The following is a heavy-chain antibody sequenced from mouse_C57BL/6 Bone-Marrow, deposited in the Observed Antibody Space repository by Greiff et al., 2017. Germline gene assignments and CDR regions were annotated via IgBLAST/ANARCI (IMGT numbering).Heavy chain of an antibody. CDR1: GYTFTSYW. CDR2: IDPSDSYT. Sequence: QVHVKQPGAELVMPGASVKLSCKASGYTFTSYWMHWVKQRPGQGLEWIGEIDPSDSYTNYNQKFKGKSTLTVDKSSSTAYMQLSSLTSEDSAVYYCAGEELGFLRFAYWGQGTLVTVSA. V-gene: IGHV1-69*01. J-gene: IGHJ3*01. CDR3: AGEELGFLRFAY.